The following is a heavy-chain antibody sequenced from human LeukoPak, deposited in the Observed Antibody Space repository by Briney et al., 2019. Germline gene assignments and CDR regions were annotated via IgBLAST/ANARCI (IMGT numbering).Heavy chain of an antibody. D-gene: IGHD4-17*01. J-gene: IGHJ4*02. CDR2: IIPIIHTP. CDR3: ARVDPTYGVREVY. CDR1: GDTFSNYA. Sequence: SVKVSCKASGDTFSNYAITWVRQAPGQGLEWMGGIIPIIHTPNYAQKFQGRVTITADKSTTTAYMELSSLRSDDTAVYYCARVDPTYGVREVYWGQGTLVTVSS. V-gene: IGHV1-69*06.